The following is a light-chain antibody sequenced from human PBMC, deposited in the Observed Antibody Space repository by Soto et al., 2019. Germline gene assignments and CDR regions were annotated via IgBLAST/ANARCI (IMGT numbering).Light chain of an antibody. CDR2: EVS. J-gene: IGLJ2*01. V-gene: IGLV2-8*01. CDR1: SIDVGSCNS. CDR3: SSCRGTDLV. Sequence: QSALTQPPSASGSPGQSVTISCTGTSIDVGSCNSVSWYQQHPGKVPKLLISEVSKRPSGVPDRFSGSKSGNTASLTVSGLQAGDGADYYCSSCRGTDLVFGGGTKVTVL.